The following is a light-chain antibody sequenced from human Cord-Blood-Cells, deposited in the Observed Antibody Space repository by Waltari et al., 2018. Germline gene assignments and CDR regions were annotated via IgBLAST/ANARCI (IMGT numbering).Light chain of an antibody. CDR2: AGS. V-gene: IGKV1-39*01. J-gene: IGKJ1*01. CDR1: QSISSY. CDR3: QQSYSTPPT. Sequence: DIQMTQSPSSLSASVGDRVTITCRASQSISSYLNWYQQKPGKAPKLLIYAGSSLQSGVPSRFSGSVSGTEFTLTISSLQPEDFATYYCQQSYSTPPTFGQGTKVEIK.